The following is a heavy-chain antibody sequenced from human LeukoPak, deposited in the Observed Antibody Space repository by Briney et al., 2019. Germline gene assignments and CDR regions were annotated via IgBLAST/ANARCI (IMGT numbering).Heavy chain of an antibody. Sequence: PGGSLRLSCAASGFTFSSYWMHWVRQAPGKGLVWVSRINTDGSSTSYADSVKGRFTISRDSAKNTLYLQMNSLRAEDTAVYYCARAEVSLRSLDVWGKGTTVTVSS. V-gene: IGHV3-74*01. J-gene: IGHJ6*04. D-gene: IGHD5/OR15-5a*01. CDR3: ARAEVSLRSLDV. CDR1: GFTFSSYW. CDR2: INTDGSST.